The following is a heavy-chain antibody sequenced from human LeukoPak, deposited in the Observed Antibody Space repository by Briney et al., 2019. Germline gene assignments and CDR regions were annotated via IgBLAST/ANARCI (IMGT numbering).Heavy chain of an antibody. V-gene: IGHV3-23*01. D-gene: IGHD2-15*01. CDR3: AKSVVVVTFRFDD. Sequence: PGGSLRLSCAASGFTFNTYVMSWVRQAPGKGLEWVSAINGGGSNTYCADSVKGRFTISRDNSKNMVYLQMNNLRADDTAVYYCAKSVVVVTFRFDDWGQGALVTVSS. J-gene: IGHJ4*02. CDR2: INGGGSNT. CDR1: GFTFNTYV.